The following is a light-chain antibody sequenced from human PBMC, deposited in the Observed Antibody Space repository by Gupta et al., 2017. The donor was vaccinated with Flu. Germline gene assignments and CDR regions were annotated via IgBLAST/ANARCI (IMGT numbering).Light chain of an antibody. CDR3: QYYGAERQWT. J-gene: IGKJ1*01. V-gene: IGKV3-20*01. CDR1: QSVSSSY. Sequence: IVLTPSPGTLSLSPGAGATLSCRASQSVSSSYLAWYQQRPGQAPRLLIYGASSRAAGIPDRFSGSVSGTDCTLTISRLEPEDFAVYYCQYYGAERQWTLGQGAKVEIK. CDR2: GAS.